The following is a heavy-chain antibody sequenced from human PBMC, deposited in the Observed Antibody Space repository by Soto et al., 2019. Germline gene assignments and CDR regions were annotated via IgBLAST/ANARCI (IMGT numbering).Heavy chain of an antibody. CDR2: IVSDGSAK. V-gene: IGHV3-33*01. D-gene: IGHD1-1*01. J-gene: IGHJ3*02. CDR1: GFPFSTYG. Sequence: QVQLVESGGGGVQPGTSLRLSCAVSGFPFSTYGFHWVRQPPGKGLEWVAVIVSDGSAKYHADSVEGRFTISSDNSKDTLYLQMNSMRAEDTAVYYCARDDAFGNENGFDIWGQGTMVTVSS. CDR3: ARDDAFGNENGFDI.